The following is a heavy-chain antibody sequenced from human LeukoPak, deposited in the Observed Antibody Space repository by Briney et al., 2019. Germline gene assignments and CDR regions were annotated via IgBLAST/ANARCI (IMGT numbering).Heavy chain of an antibody. V-gene: IGHV1-2*06. Sequence: ASVKVSCKASGYTFTVYYIHWVRQAPGQGLEWMGRINPYSGGTNYAQNFQGRVTMIRDTSISTAYMELSRLRSDDTALYYCARDTDYYDSSGYSLDAFAIWGQGTMVTVSS. D-gene: IGHD3-22*01. CDR3: ARDTDYYDSSGYSLDAFAI. CDR1: GYTFTVYY. J-gene: IGHJ3*02. CDR2: INPYSGGT.